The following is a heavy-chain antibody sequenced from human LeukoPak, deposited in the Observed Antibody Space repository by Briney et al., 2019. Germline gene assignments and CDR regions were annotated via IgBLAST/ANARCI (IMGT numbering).Heavy chain of an antibody. V-gene: IGHV3-23*01. J-gene: IGHJ4*02. Sequence: GGSLRLSCAASGFTFSSYAMSWVRQAPGKGLEWVSAISGSGSSTYYADSVKGRFTISRDNSKNTLYLQMNSLRAEDTAVYYCASSGYSYGIGGYWGQGTLVTVSS. CDR3: ASSGYSYGIGGY. CDR2: ISGSGSST. D-gene: IGHD5-18*01. CDR1: GFTFSSYA.